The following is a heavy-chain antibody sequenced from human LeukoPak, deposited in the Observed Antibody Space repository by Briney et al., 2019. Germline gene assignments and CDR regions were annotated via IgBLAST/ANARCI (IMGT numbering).Heavy chain of an antibody. J-gene: IGHJ3*02. Sequence: SQTLSLTCTVSGGSISRGAYYWSWIRQPPGKGLEWIGYIYHSGSTYYNPSLKSRVTISVDRSKNQFSLKLSSVTAADTAVYYCARGQQLTPDAFDIWGQGTMVTVSS. CDR1: GGSISRGAYY. CDR3: ARGQQLTPDAFDI. CDR2: IYHSGST. V-gene: IGHV4-30-2*01. D-gene: IGHD6-13*01.